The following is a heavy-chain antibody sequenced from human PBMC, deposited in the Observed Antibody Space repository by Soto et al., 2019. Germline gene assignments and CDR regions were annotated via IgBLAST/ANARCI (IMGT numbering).Heavy chain of an antibody. Sequence: EVQLVESGGGLVQPGGSLRLSCAASGFTFSSYGMNWVRQAPGKGLEWISYISSSSSTIYYADSVKGRFTISRDNAKNSLYLQMNSLRDEDTAVYYCARLDDGDYAIFDYWGQGTLVIVSS. CDR2: ISSSSSTI. J-gene: IGHJ4*02. D-gene: IGHD4-17*01. CDR3: ARLDDGDYAIFDY. V-gene: IGHV3-48*02. CDR1: GFTFSSYG.